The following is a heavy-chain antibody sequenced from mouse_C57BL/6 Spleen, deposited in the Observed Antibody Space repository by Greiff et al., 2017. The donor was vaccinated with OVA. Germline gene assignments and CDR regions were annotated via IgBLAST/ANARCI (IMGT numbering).Heavy chain of an antibody. J-gene: IGHJ4*01. Sequence: QVQLQQPGAELVKPGASVKMSCKASGYTFTSYWITWVKQRPGQGLEWIGDIYPGSGSTNYNEKFKRKATLTVDTPSSTAYMQLSSLTSEDSAVYYGASSNYAMDYWGQGTSVTVSS. CDR1: GYTFTSYW. CDR2: IYPGSGST. D-gene: IGHD1-1*01. V-gene: IGHV1-55*01. CDR3: ASSNYAMDY.